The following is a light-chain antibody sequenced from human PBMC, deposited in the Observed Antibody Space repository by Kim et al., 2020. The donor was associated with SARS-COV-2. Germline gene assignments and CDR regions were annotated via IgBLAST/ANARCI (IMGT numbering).Light chain of an antibody. V-gene: IGKV3-20*01. CDR3: QQYAGSPIT. J-gene: IGKJ5*01. CDR1: QSVNRSF. CDR2: GPS. Sequence: SPGESATLSCRASQSVNRSFLGWYQQKPGQAPRLLVYGPSIRATGIPDRFSGSGSGTDFSLTISRLEAEDFAVYYCQQYAGSPITFGQGTRLEIK.